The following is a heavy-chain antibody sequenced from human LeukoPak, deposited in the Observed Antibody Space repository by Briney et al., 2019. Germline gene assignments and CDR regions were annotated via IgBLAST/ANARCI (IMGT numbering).Heavy chain of an antibody. CDR1: GFTFSDYY. CDR3: AKDGREWPRSLDY. D-gene: IGHD5-12*01. CDR2: ISSSGSTI. Sequence: GGSLRLSCAASGFTFSDYYMSWIRQAPGKGLEWVSYISSSGSTIYYADSVKGRFTISRDNSKNTLYLQMNSLRAEDTAVYYCAKDGREWPRSLDYWGQGTLVTVSS. J-gene: IGHJ4*02. V-gene: IGHV3-11*01.